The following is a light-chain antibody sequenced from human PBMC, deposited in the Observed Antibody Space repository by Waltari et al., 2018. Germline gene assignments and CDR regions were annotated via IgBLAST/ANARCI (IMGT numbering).Light chain of an antibody. CDR2: GAS. CDR3: QMYVRLPVT. V-gene: IGKV3-20*01. CDR1: QSVSRV. Sequence: EIVLTQSPGTLSLSPGERATLSCRARQSVSRVLAWYQQRPGQAPRLLIYGASNRATGIPDRFSGSGSGTDFNLTISRLEPEDFAMYYCQMYVRLPVTFGQGTKVEIK. J-gene: IGKJ1*01.